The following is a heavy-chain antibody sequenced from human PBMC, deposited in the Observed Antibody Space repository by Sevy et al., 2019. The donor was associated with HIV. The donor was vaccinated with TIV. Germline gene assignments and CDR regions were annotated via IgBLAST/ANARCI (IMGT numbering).Heavy chain of an antibody. CDR2: IYYNGHI. Sequence: SETLSLTCTVSGGSITGLYWNWIRQPPGKGLEWIANIYYNGHINYNPSLKSRVTLSLDKSKNQFSLRLSSVTAADTAMYYCAGENAWGRGYSWGQGTLVTVSS. CDR3: AGENAWGRGYS. V-gene: IGHV4-59*08. J-gene: IGHJ4*02. D-gene: IGHD1-26*01. CDR1: GGSITGLY.